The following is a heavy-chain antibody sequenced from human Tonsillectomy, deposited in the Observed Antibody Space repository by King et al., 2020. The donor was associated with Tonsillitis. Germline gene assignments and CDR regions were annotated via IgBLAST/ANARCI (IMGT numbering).Heavy chain of an antibody. V-gene: IGHV5-51*01. D-gene: IGHD2-21*02. J-gene: IGHJ5*01. CDR2: IYPSDSDT. CDR3: ARHGNWGYCGGNCLTNNWFDS. Sequence: QLVQSGAEVKKPGESLKISCKGSGYSFTRYWIGWVRQMPGKGLEWMGTIYPSDSDTRYSPSFQGQVTISADKSITTAYLQWSSLRASDTAIYYCARHGNWGYCGGNCLTNNWFDSWGQGTLVTVSS. CDR1: GYSFTRYW.